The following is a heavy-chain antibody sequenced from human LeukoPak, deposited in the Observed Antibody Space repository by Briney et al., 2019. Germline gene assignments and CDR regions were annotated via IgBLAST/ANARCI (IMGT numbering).Heavy chain of an antibody. J-gene: IGHJ6*02. CDR2: ASYEGSNK. Sequence: GESLRLSCAASEFTFSSYGMQWVRPAPGKGLEWVAVASYEGSNKYCADSVKGRFTISRDNSKNTLYLQMDSLRAEDTAVYYCAKDLSGLRSCPIRRCYYAMDVWGQGTTVTVSS. CDR3: AKDLSGLRSCPIRRCYYAMDV. D-gene: IGHD2-15*01. CDR1: EFTFSSYG. V-gene: IGHV3-30*18.